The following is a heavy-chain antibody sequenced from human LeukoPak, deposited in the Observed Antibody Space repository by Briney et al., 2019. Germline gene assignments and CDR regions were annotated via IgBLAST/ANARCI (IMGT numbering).Heavy chain of an antibody. D-gene: IGHD1-14*01. CDR3: ALRRVPTGPFDY. Sequence: ASVKVSCKASGYTFTGYYMHWVRQAPGQGLEWMGWINPNSGGTNYAQKLQGRVTMTTDTSTSTAYMELRSLRSDDTAVYYCALRRVPTGPFDYWGQGTLVTVSS. J-gene: IGHJ4*02. V-gene: IGHV1-2*02. CDR1: GYTFTGYY. CDR2: INPNSGGT.